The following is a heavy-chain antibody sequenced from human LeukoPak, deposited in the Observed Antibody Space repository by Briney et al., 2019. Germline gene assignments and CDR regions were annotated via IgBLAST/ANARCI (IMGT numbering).Heavy chain of an antibody. Sequence: GGSLRLSCAASGFTFSNYAMHWVRQAPGKGLEWLAFIRYDGSNKYYADSVKGRFTISRDNSKNTLYLQMNSLRAEDTAVYYCARVLSGRGSLYDYYYYMDVWGKGTTVTISS. CDR3: ARVLSGRGSLYDYYYYMDV. V-gene: IGHV3-30*02. J-gene: IGHJ6*03. D-gene: IGHD3-10*01. CDR1: GFTFSNYA. CDR2: IRYDGSNK.